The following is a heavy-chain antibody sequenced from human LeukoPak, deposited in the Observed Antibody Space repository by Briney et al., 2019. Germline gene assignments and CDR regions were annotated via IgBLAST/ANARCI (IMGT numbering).Heavy chain of an antibody. D-gene: IGHD3-16*01. CDR1: GGSISSYY. V-gene: IGHV4-59*08. CDR3: ARARAAVYYFDY. J-gene: IGHJ4*02. CDR2: IYYSGST. Sequence: SETLSLTCTVSGGSISSYYWSWIRQPPGNGLEWIGYIYYSGSTNYNPSLKSRVTIPVDTSKNQFSLKLSSVTAADTAVYYCARARAAVYYFDYWGQGTLVTVSS.